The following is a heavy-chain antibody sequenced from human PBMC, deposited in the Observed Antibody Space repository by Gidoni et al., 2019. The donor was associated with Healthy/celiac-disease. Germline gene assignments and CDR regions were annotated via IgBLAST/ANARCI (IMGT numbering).Heavy chain of an antibody. CDR1: GFTFSSYA. CDR2: ISGSGGST. D-gene: IGHD4-17*01. J-gene: IGHJ4*02. Sequence: EVQLLESGGGLVQPGGSLSLSCAASGFTFSSYAMSWVRQAPGKGLEVVAGISGSGGSTYYADSVKGRFTISRDNSKNTLYLQMNSLRAEDTAVYYCAKDPNDYGTYFDYWGQGTLVTVSS. V-gene: IGHV3-23*01. CDR3: AKDPNDYGTYFDY.